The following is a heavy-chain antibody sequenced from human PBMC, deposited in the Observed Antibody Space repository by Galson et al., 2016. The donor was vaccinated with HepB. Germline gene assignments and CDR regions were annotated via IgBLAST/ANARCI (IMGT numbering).Heavy chain of an antibody. V-gene: IGHV3-30-3*01. D-gene: IGHD1-26*01. CDR3: ARDQGELVSGGKTEYYFDF. CDR1: GFTFSRFA. J-gene: IGHJ4*02. Sequence: SLRLSCAASGFTFSRFAMHWVRQAPGRGLEWVAIAAYDSSFHYYADSVRGRFTISRDNFNNMVYLQMSRLKTEDTAVYYCARDQGELVSGGKTEYYFDFWGQGTLVTVSS. CDR2: AAYDSSFH.